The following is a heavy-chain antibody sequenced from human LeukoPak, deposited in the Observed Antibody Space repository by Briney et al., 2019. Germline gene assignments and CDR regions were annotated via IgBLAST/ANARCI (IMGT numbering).Heavy chain of an antibody. V-gene: IGHV3-9*01. CDR3: AKDRAAAGFYWYFDL. CDR1: GFTFDDYA. CDR2: ISWNSGSI. D-gene: IGHD6-13*01. J-gene: IGHJ2*01. Sequence: GRSLRLSCAAYGFTFDDYAMHWVRQAPGEGLEWVSGISWNSGSICYADSVKGRFTISRDNAKNSLYLQMNSLRAEDTALYYCAKDRAAAGFYWYFDLWGRGTLVTVSS.